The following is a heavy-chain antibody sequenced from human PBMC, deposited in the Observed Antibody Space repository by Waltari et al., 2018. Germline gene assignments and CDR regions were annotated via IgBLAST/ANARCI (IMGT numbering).Heavy chain of an antibody. CDR3: AGHEWGLPGF. D-gene: IGHD1-26*01. CDR2: IHYTGDT. CDR1: GYSITSAYW. J-gene: IGHJ4*02. V-gene: IGHV4-38-2*01. Sequence: QVQLQESGPGLVKPSETLSLTCGVSGYSITSAYWWAWFRQPPGKGLEGIASIHYTGDTQYSPSLKSRVTISADKSKNEVSLRLTSVTAADTAVYYCAGHEWGLPGFWGQGTLVTVSS.